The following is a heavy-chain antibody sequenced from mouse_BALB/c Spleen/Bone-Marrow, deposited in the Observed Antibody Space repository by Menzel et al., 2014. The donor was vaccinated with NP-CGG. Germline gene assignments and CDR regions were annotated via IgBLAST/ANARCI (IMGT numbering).Heavy chain of an antibody. Sequence: QVQLQQSGPGLVAPSQSLSITCTVSGFSLTDYGVTWIRQPPGKGLEWLGIIWGGGSTFYNSSLRSRLNVSKDNSRSQVFLKMNSLQADDTAMYYCAKVNWVYAMDYWGQGTSVTVSS. D-gene: IGHD4-1*01. CDR3: AKVNWVYAMDY. CDR2: IWGGGST. V-gene: IGHV2-6-5*01. CDR1: GFSLTDYG. J-gene: IGHJ4*01.